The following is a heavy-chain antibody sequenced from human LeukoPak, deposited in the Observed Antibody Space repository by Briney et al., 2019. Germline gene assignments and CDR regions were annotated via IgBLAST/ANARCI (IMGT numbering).Heavy chain of an antibody. J-gene: IGHJ4*02. CDR3: ARVRYSSSLDY. V-gene: IGHV3-53*04. CDR1: GFTVSSNY. CDR2: IYSGGST. D-gene: IGHD6-6*01. Sequence: GGLLRLSCAASGFTVSSNYMSWVRQAPGKGLEWVTVIYSGGSTYYADSVKGRFTISRHNSKNTLYLQMNSLRAEDTAVYYCARVRYSSSLDYWGQGTLVTVSS.